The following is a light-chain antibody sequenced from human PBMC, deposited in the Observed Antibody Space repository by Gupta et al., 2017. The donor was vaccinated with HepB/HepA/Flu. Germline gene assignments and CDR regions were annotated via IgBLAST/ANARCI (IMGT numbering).Light chain of an antibody. J-gene: IGKJ1*01. CDR2: EAS. CDR3: QNDNSCSGT. V-gene: IGKV1-5*03. CDR1: QNINKW. Sequence: DIQTTESPSTLSASVADRVTITCRASQNINKWLAWFQQKPGKAPKVLIYEASTLGSGVPSRFSGGGSGTEFTLTISSLQPDDFATYYCQNDNSCSGTFGQGTKVEIK.